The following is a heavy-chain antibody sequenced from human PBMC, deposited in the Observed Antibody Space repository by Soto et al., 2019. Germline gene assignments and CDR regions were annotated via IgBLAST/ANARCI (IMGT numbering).Heavy chain of an antibody. D-gene: IGHD4-4*01. V-gene: IGHV6-1*01. CDR3: ARDYSNYDYYYYGMDV. J-gene: IGHJ6*02. CDR1: VDSVSSNSAA. CDR2: TYYRSKWYN. Sequence: SQTLSLTCVISVDSVSSNSAAWNWIRQSPSRGLEWLGRTYYRSKWYNDYAVSVKSRITINPDTSKNQFSLQLNSVTPEDTAVYYCARDYSNYDYYYYGMDVWGQGTTVTVSS.